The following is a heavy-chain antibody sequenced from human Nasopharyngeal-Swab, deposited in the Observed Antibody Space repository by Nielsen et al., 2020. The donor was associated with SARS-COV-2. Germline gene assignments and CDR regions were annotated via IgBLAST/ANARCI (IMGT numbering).Heavy chain of an antibody. D-gene: IGHD1-1*01. CDR3: AKGGGTTGTVGLDI. CDR1: GFTFSSYG. J-gene: IGHJ3*02. Sequence: GGSLRLSCAASGFTFSSYGMHWVRQAPGKGLEWVAVISCDGSNKYYADSVKGRFTISRDNSKNTLYLQMNSLRAEDTAVYYCAKGGGTTGTVGLDIWGQGTIVTVSS. V-gene: IGHV3-30*18. CDR2: ISCDGSNK.